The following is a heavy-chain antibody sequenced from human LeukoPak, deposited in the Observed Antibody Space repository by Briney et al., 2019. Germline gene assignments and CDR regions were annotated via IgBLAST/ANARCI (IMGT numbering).Heavy chain of an antibody. CDR2: IYYSGST. CDR1: GGSISSSSYY. V-gene: IGHV4-39*01. CDR3: ARHPSGREFDY. D-gene: IGHD3-3*01. J-gene: IGHJ4*02. Sequence: PSETLYLTCTVSGGSISSSSYYWGWIRQPPGKGLEWIGSIYYSGSTYYNPSLKSRVTISVDTSKNQFSLKLSSVTAADTAVYYCARHPSGREFDYWGQGTLVTVSS.